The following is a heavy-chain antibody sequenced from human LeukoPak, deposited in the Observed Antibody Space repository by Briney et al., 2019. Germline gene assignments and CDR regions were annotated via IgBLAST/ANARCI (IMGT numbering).Heavy chain of an antibody. V-gene: IGHV3-33*06. CDR3: AKDLYSYGPDAFDI. Sequence: GGSLRLSCAASGFTFSSYGMHWVRQAPGKGLEWVAVIWYDGSNEYYADSVKGRSTISRDNSKNTLYLQMNSLRAEDTAVYYCAKDLYSYGPDAFDIWGQGTMVTVSS. CDR2: IWYDGSNE. J-gene: IGHJ3*02. D-gene: IGHD5-18*01. CDR1: GFTFSSYG.